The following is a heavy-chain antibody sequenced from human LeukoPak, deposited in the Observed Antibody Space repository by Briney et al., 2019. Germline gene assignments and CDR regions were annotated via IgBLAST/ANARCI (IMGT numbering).Heavy chain of an antibody. CDR1: GFTFSSYS. CDR3: ARVGIAVSNSLLLDYYYYYYMDV. CDR2: ISSSSSYI. J-gene: IGHJ6*03. D-gene: IGHD6-19*01. V-gene: IGHV3-21*01. Sequence: GGPLRLSCAASGFTFSSYSMNWVRQAPGKGLEWVSSISSSSSYIYYADSVKGRFTISRDNAKNSLYLQMNSLRADDTAVYYCARVGIAVSNSLLLDYYYYYYMDVWGKGTTVTVSS.